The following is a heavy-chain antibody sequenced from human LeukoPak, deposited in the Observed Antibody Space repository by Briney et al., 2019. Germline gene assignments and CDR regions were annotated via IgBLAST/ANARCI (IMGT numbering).Heavy chain of an antibody. D-gene: IGHD6-19*01. J-gene: IGHJ4*02. Sequence: SETLSLTCTVSGGLISSGSYYWGWIRQPPGKGLEWIGSFYYTGSTYYNPSLKSRLTISVDTSKNQFSLELSSVTAADTAVYYCARTAGIAVAGSRQYFDYWGQGTLVAVSS. CDR2: FYYTGST. V-gene: IGHV4-39*01. CDR1: GGLISSGSYY. CDR3: ARTAGIAVAGSRQYFDY.